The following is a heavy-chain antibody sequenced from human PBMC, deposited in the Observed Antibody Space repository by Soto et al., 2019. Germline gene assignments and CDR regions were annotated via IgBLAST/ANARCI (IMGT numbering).Heavy chain of an antibody. CDR2: INSNGLST. Sequence: PGGSLRLSCSASGFTFRTIAMQWVRQAPGKGLEYVAAINSNGLSTYYADSVKGRFTISRDNSKNTLYLQMNSLRAEDTAVYYCVSRVGGSGSYYKRTYYYYGMDVWGQGTTVTVSS. CDR1: GFTFRTIA. CDR3: VSRVGGSGSYYKRTYYYYGMDV. J-gene: IGHJ6*02. V-gene: IGHV3-64*04. D-gene: IGHD3-10*01.